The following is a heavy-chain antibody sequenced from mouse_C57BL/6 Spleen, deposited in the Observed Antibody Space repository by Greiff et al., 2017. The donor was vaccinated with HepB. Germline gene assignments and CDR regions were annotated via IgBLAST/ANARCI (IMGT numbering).Heavy chain of an antibody. CDR3: ARKRDGYCDY. CDR1: GYTFTSYG. CDR2: IYPRSGNT. J-gene: IGHJ2*01. V-gene: IGHV1-81*01. Sequence: QVHVKQSGAELARPGASVKLSCKASGYTFTSYGISWVKQRTGQGLEWIGEIYPRSGNTYYNEKFKGKATLTADKSSSTAYMELRSLTSEDSAVYFCARKRDGYCDYWGQGTTLTVSS. D-gene: IGHD2-3*01.